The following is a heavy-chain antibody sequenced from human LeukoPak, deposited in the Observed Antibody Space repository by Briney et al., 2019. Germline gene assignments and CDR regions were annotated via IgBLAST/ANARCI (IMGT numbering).Heavy chain of an antibody. CDR3: ARDFWKFDDSRGYYRDFDS. Sequence: ASVKVSCKATSYISWVRQAPGQGLEWMGWIGSYAGDTYYAQKFQGRVTVTTDTSSSTAYMELRSLRSDDTAVYYCARDFWKFDDSRGYYRDFDSWGQGTLVAVSS. J-gene: IGHJ5*01. V-gene: IGHV1-18*01. CDR1: TSY. D-gene: IGHD3-22*01. CDR2: IGSYAGDT.